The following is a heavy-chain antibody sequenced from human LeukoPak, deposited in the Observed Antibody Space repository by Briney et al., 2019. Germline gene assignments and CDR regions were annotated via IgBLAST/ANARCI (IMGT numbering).Heavy chain of an antibody. J-gene: IGHJ4*02. CDR1: GGSISSHY. CDR3: ARGPKRSPSFGDFDY. V-gene: IGHV4-59*11. CDR2: IYYSGST. D-gene: IGHD3-10*01. Sequence: SETLSLTCTVSGGSISSHYWSWIRQPPGKGLEWIGYIYYSGSTNYNPSLKSRVTISVDTSKNQFSLKLSSVTAADTAVYYCARGPKRSPSFGDFDYWGQGTLVTVSS.